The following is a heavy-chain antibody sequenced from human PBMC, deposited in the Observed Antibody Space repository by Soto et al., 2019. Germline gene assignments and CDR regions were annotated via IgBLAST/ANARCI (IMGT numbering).Heavy chain of an antibody. CDR2: IYPGDSDT. J-gene: IGHJ4*02. CDR1: GYSFTNYW. CDR3: ARRNSNGYYPFDY. V-gene: IGHV5-51*01. Sequence: PGESLKISCKGSGYSFTNYWIGWVRQMPGKGLEWMGIIYPGDSDTRYSPSFQGQVSTSADKSISTAYLQWSSLKASDTAMYYYARRNSNGYYPFDYWGQGTLVTVSS. D-gene: IGHD3-22*01.